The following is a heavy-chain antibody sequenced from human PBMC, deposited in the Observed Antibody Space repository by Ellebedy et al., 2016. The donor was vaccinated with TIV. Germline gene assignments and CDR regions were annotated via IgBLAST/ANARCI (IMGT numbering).Heavy chain of an antibody. Sequence: GESLKISCAASGFTFGSYSMHWVRQVAGKGLEWVSGFGIGGDAYYRASVRGRFTISREDAKSSLFLQMNSLTVGDTAVYYCARGARGGENWHFDLWGRGTLVAVSS. CDR1: GFTFGSYS. J-gene: IGHJ2*01. D-gene: IGHD3-16*01. CDR2: FGIGGDA. V-gene: IGHV3-13*01. CDR3: ARGARGGENWHFDL.